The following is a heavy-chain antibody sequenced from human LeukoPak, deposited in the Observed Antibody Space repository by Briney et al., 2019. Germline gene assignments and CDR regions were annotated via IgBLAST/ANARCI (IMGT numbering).Heavy chain of an antibody. CDR3: ARNHSGSYYRDYYGMDV. CDR2: IYHSGST. V-gene: IGHV4-30-2*01. D-gene: IGHD3-10*01. CDR1: GGSISSGGYS. J-gene: IGHJ6*02. Sequence: SETLSLTCAVSGGSISSGGYSWSWIRQPPGKGLEWIGYIYHSGSTYYNPSLKSRVTISVDRSKNQFSLKLSSVTAADTAVYYCARNHSGSYYRDYYGMDVWGQGTTVTVSS.